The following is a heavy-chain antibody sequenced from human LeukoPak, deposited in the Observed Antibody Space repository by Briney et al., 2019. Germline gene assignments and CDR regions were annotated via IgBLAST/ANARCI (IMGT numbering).Heavy chain of an antibody. CDR1: GGSFSGYY. V-gene: IGHV4-34*01. CDR3: ARVSFDVPFDP. D-gene: IGHD3-9*01. Sequence: PSETLSLTCAVYGGSFSGYYWSWIRQPPGKGLEWIGEINHSGSTNYNPSLKSRVTISVDTSKDQFSLKLSSVTAADTAVYYCARVSFDVPFDPWGQGTLVTVSS. CDR2: INHSGST. J-gene: IGHJ5*02.